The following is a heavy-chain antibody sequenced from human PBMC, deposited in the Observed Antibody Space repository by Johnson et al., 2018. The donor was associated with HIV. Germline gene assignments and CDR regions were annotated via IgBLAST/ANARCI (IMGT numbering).Heavy chain of an antibody. V-gene: IGHV3-30*04. Sequence: QVQLVESGGGVVQPGRSLRLSCAASGFTFSSYAMHWVRQAPGKGLEWVTVISYDGSNKYYADSVKGRFTISRDNAKNSLYLQMNSLRAEDTALYYCAKDMGYDSSGDGAFDIWGQGTMVTVSS. J-gene: IGHJ3*02. CDR3: AKDMGYDSSGDGAFDI. D-gene: IGHD3-22*01. CDR2: ISYDGSNK. CDR1: GFTFSSYA.